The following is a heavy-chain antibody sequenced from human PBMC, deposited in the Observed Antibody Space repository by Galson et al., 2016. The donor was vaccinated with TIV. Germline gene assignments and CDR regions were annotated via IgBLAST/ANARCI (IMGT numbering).Heavy chain of an antibody. Sequence: SVKVSCKASGYTFTRHYMHWVRQAPGQGLEWMGIINPITGITTYAQNFQGRVTMTRDTSTSTVQMELSSLRSEDTAAYYCARWFDSSGYYYFDYWGQGSLITVSS. CDR1: GYTFTRHY. D-gene: IGHD3-22*01. CDR2: INPITGIT. CDR3: ARWFDSSGYYYFDY. V-gene: IGHV1-46*01. J-gene: IGHJ4*02.